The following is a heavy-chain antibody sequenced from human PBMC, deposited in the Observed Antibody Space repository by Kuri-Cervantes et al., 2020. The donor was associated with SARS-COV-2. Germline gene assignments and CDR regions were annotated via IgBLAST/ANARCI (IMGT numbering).Heavy chain of an antibody. CDR3: AGVLEPTVNGMDV. D-gene: IGHD1-1*01. J-gene: IGHJ6*02. CDR1: GGSFSGYY. V-gene: IGHV4-34*01. CDR2: INHSGST. Sequence: SQTLSLTCAVYGGSFSGYYWSWIRQPPGKGLEWIGEINHSGSTNYNPSLKSRVTISVDTSKNQFSLKLSSVTAADTAVYYCAGVLEPTVNGMDVWGQGTTVTVSS.